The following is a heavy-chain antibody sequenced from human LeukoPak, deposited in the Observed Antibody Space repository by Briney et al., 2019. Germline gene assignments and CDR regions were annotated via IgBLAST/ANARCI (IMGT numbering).Heavy chain of an antibody. D-gene: IGHD1-14*01. CDR1: GGSFSGYY. Sequence: SETLSLTCAVYGGSFSGYYWSWIRQPPGKGLEWIGEINHSGSTNYNPSLKSRVTISVDTSKNQFSLKLSSVTAADTAVYYCAGGFSGRRDAFDIWGQGTMVTVSS. CDR3: AGGFSGRRDAFDI. CDR2: INHSGST. J-gene: IGHJ3*02. V-gene: IGHV4-34*01.